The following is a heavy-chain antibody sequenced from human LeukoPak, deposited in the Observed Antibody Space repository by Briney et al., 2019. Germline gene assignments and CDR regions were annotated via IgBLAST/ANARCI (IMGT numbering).Heavy chain of an antibody. CDR2: ISSSSSYI. D-gene: IGHD6-19*01. CDR3: AKAHSSGWLYNWFDP. CDR1: GFTFSSYS. V-gene: IGHV3-21*04. J-gene: IGHJ5*02. Sequence: GGSLRLSCAASGFTFSSYSMNWVRQAPGKGLEWVSSISSSSSYIYYADSVKGRFTISRDNAKNSLYLQMNSLRAEDMALYYCAKAHSSGWLYNWFDPWGQGTLVTVSS.